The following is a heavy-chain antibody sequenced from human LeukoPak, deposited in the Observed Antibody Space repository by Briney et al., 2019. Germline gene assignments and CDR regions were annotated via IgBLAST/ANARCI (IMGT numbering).Heavy chain of an antibody. D-gene: IGHD6-19*01. J-gene: IGHJ4*02. V-gene: IGHV3-23*01. CDR1: GFTVSTNY. CDR2: ITASGGST. Sequence: GGSLRLSCAASGFTVSTNYMSWVRQAPGKGLEWVSAITASGGSTYYADSVKGRFTISRDNSKNTLYLQMNSLRAEDTAVYYCAKDARSGWNFDYWGQGTLVTVSS. CDR3: AKDARSGWNFDY.